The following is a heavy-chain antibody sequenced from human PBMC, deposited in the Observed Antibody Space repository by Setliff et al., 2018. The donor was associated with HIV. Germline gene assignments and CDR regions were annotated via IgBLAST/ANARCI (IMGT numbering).Heavy chain of an antibody. CDR1: GASFTDYY. D-gene: IGHD3-10*01. V-gene: IGHV4-59*01. CDR3: AKTLYYGWGDFYYTVDV. Sequence: SETLSLTCAFYGASFTDYYWNWIRQPPGKGLEGIGYIYYSGSTNYNPSLKCRVTISVDTSKNQFSLKLSSVTAADTAVYYCAKTLYYGWGDFYYTVDVWGPGTTVTVSS. J-gene: IGHJ6*02. CDR2: IYYSGST.